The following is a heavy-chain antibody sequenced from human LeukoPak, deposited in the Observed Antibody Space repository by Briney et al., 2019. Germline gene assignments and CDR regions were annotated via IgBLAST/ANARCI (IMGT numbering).Heavy chain of an antibody. V-gene: IGHV1-24*01. CDR1: GYTLTELS. D-gene: IGHD1-1*01. CDR2: FDPEDGET. Sequence: AASVKVSCKVSGYTLTELSMHWVRQAPGKGLEWMGGFDPEDGETIYAQKFQGRVTMTEDTSTDTAYMELSSLRSEDTAVYYCATTKLEVDAFDIWGQGTMVTVSS. CDR3: ATTKLEVDAFDI. J-gene: IGHJ3*02.